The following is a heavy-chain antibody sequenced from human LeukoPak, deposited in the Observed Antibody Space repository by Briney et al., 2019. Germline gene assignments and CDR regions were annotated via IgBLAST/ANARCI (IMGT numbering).Heavy chain of an antibody. D-gene: IGHD1-26*01. Sequence: SGPTLVNPTQTLTLTCTFSGFSLSTSGMCVSWIRQPPGKALEWLARIDWDDDKYYSTPLKTRLTISKDTSKNQVVLTMTNMDPVDTATYYCARAKSMEPFDYWGQGTLVTVSS. CDR1: GFSLSTSGMC. J-gene: IGHJ4*02. CDR3: ARAKSMEPFDY. CDR2: IDWDDDK. V-gene: IGHV2-70*11.